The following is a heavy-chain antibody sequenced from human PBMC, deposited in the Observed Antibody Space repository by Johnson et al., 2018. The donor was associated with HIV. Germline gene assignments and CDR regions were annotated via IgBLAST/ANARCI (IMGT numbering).Heavy chain of an antibody. CDR2: ISYDGRNK. CDR3: AKDLSSSDLFDAFDI. J-gene: IGHJ3*02. Sequence: QVQLVESGGGVVQPGGSLRLSCAASGFTFSSYAIHWVRQAPGKGLEWVGVISYDGRNKYYADSVKGRFTIYRDSSKNTLYLQMNSLRAEDTAVYYCAKDLSSSDLFDAFDIWGQGTMVTVSS. V-gene: IGHV3-30-3*02. D-gene: IGHD6-6*01. CDR1: GFTFSSYA.